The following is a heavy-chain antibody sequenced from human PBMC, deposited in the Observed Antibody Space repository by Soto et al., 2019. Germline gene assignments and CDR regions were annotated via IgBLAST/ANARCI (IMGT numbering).Heavy chain of an antibody. V-gene: IGHV4-59*01. D-gene: IGHD2-15*01. CDR2: IYYSGTT. J-gene: IGHJ5*02. CDR3: ARVHPPCSGGSCYSTYSWFDP. Sequence: QVQLQESGPGLVKPSETLSLTCTVSGGSIGTYFWSWIRQPPGKGLEWIGSIYYSGTTDYNPSLKSRVALSLDASKNQFSLSLNSVPAADTAVYYWARVHPPCSGGSCYSTYSWFDPWGQGTLVTVSS. CDR1: GGSIGTYF.